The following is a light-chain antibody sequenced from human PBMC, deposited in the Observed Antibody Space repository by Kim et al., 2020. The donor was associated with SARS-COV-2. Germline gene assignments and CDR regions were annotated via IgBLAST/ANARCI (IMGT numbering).Light chain of an antibody. V-gene: IGLV3-19*01. CDR3: NSRDSSGNVV. Sequence: SSELTQDPAVSVALGQTVKITCQGDSLRRYYASWYQQKPGQAPVLVIYGRNNRPSGIPDRLSGSTSGNTASLIITGAQAEDEADYYCNSRDSSGNVVFGGGTQLTVL. J-gene: IGLJ2*01. CDR1: SLRRYY. CDR2: GRN.